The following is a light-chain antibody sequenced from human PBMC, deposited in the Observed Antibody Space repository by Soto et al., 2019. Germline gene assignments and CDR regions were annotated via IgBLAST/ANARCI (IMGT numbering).Light chain of an antibody. Sequence: QAVVTQPPSASRTPGQGVTISCSGSSSNIGTNTVNWYKQLPGTAPKLLIYSNDLRPSGVPDRFSGSKSGTSASLAISGLQSEDEADYYCEAWDDSRYGAVFGGGTKLTVL. CDR2: SND. CDR1: SSNIGTNT. CDR3: EAWDDSRYGAV. J-gene: IGLJ2*01. V-gene: IGLV1-44*01.